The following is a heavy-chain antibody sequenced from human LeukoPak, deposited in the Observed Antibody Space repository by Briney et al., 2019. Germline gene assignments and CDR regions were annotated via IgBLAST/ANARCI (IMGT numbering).Heavy chain of an antibody. J-gene: IGHJ4*02. Sequence: ASVKVSCKASGYTFTGYYMHWVRQAPGQGLEWMGWINPKSGGTNYAQKFQGRVTMTRDTSISTAYMELSRLRSDDTAVYYCARAEGGYDSSGYTVDYWGQGTLVTVSS. CDR1: GYTFTGYY. CDR2: INPKSGGT. CDR3: ARAEGGYDSSGYTVDY. D-gene: IGHD3-22*01. V-gene: IGHV1-2*02.